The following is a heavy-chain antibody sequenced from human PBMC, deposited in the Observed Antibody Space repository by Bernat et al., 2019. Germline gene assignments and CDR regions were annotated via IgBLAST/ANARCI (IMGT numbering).Heavy chain of an antibody. Sequence: EVQLVESGGGLVQPGGSLRLSCAGSGFTFSTSDMHWVRQAPGKGLEWVSFISSGGSTIFYTDSVKGRFTISRDNGKNSLYLQMTSLRAEDKAVYYCARDGKRRSNYGYDFDYWGQGTLVTVSS. D-gene: IGHD3-16*01. V-gene: IGHV3-48*01. CDR3: ARDGKRRSNYGYDFDY. CDR1: GFTFSTSD. CDR2: ISSGGSTI. J-gene: IGHJ4*02.